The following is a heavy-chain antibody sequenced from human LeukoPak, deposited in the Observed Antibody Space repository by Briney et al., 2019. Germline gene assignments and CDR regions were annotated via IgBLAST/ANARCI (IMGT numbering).Heavy chain of an antibody. CDR2: ISGSGGTT. V-gene: IGHV3-23*01. CDR3: AKAIWFGEFQFFDY. J-gene: IGHJ4*02. D-gene: IGHD3-10*01. CDR1: GFTFGAYA. Sequence: GGSLRLSCTASGFTFGAYAMSWVRQTPGKGLEWVSTISGSGGTTYYADSVKGRFTISRDNSKNTLYLQMNSLRAEDTAVYYCAKAIWFGEFQFFDYWGQGTLVTVSS.